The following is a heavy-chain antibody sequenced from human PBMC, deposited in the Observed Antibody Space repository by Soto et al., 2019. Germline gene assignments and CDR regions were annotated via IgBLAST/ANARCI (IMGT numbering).Heavy chain of an antibody. J-gene: IGHJ4*02. V-gene: IGHV3-48*02. CDR2: ITSDTNTI. CDR1: GFPFSIYS. CDR3: ARSVEGHFDY. Sequence: ELQLVESGGGLVQHGGSLRLTCVASGFPFSIYSMNWVRQAPGKGLEWSSYITSDTNTIKYADSVKGRFTISRDNAKNLVYLQMNSLRDEDTAVYFCARSVEGHFDYWGQGTVVTVSS. D-gene: IGHD6-19*01.